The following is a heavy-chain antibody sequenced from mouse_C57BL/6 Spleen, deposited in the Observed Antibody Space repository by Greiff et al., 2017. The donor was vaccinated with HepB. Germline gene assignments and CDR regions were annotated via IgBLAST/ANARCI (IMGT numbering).Heavy chain of an antibody. CDR3: ASGLYFDY. CDR2: INPNNGGT. J-gene: IGHJ2*01. CDR1: GYTFTDYY. D-gene: IGHD3-1*01. Sequence: EVQLQQSGPELVKPGASVKISCKASGYTFTDYYMNWVQQSHGKSLEWIGDINPNNGGTSYNQKFKGKDTLTVDKSSSTAYMELRSLTSEDSAVYYCASGLYFDYWGQGTTLTVSS. V-gene: IGHV1-26*01.